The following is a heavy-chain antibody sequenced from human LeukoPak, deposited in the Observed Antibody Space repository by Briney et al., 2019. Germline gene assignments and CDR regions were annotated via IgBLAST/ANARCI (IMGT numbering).Heavy chain of an antibody. V-gene: IGHV3-23*01. J-gene: IGHJ5*02. Sequence: PGGSLRLSCAASRFTFSSYAMSWVRQAPGKGLEWVSAISGSGGSTYYADSVKGRFTISRDNAKNTLYLQMNSQRAEDTAVYYCAKNWVASSWFNWFDPWGQGTLVTVSS. CDR3: AKNWVASSWFNWFDP. CDR1: RFTFSSYA. D-gene: IGHD6-13*01. CDR2: ISGSGGST.